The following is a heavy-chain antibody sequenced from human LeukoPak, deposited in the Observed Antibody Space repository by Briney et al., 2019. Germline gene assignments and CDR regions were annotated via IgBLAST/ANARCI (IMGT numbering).Heavy chain of an antibody. J-gene: IGHJ3*02. CDR3: ARGAPKEIQLWLRLRGVEFDI. CDR2: ISRSGST. V-gene: IGHV4-34*01. CDR1: GGSFSGYY. D-gene: IGHD5-18*01. Sequence: TSESLSLTCAVYGGSFSGYYWSWIRQPPGKGLEWIGEISRSGSTNYNPSLKSRVTISVDTSKNQFSLKLNSVTAADTAVYYCARGAPKEIQLWLRLRGVEFDIWGQGTMVTVSS.